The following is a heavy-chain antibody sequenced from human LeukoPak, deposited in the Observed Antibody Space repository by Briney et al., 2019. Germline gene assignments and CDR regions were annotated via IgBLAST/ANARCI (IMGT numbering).Heavy chain of an antibody. V-gene: IGHV3-7*01. Sequence: GGSLRLSCAASGFTFNYYWMTWVRQAPGKGLEWVANIKEDGSEKHYVDSVKGRFTISRDIAKNSLYLQMNSLRAEDTAVYYCARTWEGAFDIWGQGTVVTVSS. CDR2: IKEDGSEK. J-gene: IGHJ3*02. D-gene: IGHD1-26*01. CDR1: GFTFNYYW. CDR3: ARTWEGAFDI.